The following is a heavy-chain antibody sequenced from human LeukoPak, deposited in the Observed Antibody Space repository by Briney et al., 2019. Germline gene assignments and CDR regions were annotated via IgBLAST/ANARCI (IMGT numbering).Heavy chain of an antibody. J-gene: IGHJ6*02. CDR2: IIPIFGTA. Sequence: SVKVSCKASGGTFSSYAISWVRQAPGQGLEWMGGIIPIFGTANYAQKFQGRVTITADESTSTAYMELSSLRSEDTAVYYCARGKMYYYDSSGYYQQTSYYYYGMDVWGQGTTVTVSS. CDR1: GGTFSSYA. V-gene: IGHV1-69*13. D-gene: IGHD3-22*01. CDR3: ARGKMYYYDSSGYYQQTSYYYYGMDV.